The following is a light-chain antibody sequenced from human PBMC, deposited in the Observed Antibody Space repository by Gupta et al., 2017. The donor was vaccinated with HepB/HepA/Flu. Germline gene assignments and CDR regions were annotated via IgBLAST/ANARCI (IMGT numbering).Light chain of an antibody. CDR2: KAS. J-gene: IGKJ1*01. CDR1: QSISSW. Sequence: DIEITKSPSTLSASTGDRVTFTSRASQSISSWLSWYQQKPGKAPKLLIYKASTLQTGVPSRFSGSGSGTEFTLTISSLQPDDFATYYCQQYNSFSWTFGQGTKVEFK. CDR3: QQYNSFSWT. V-gene: IGKV1-5*03.